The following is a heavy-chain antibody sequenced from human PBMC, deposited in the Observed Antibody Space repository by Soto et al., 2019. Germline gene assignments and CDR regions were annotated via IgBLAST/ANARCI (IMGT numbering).Heavy chain of an antibody. CDR1: GFTFSSYG. CDR3: ARAPAVAVHYYYYYGMDV. Sequence: PGGSLRLSCAASGFTFSSYGMHWVRQAPGKGLEWVAVIWYDGSNKYYADSVKGRFTISRDNSKNTLYLQMNSLRAEDTAVYYCARAPAVAVHYYYYYGMDVWGQGTTVTVSS. V-gene: IGHV3-33*01. J-gene: IGHJ6*02. CDR2: IWYDGSNK. D-gene: IGHD6-19*01.